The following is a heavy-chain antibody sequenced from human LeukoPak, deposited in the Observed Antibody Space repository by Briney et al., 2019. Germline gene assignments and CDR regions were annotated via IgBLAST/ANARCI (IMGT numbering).Heavy chain of an antibody. D-gene: IGHD1-26*01. V-gene: IGHV3-72*01. CDR1: GFTSSDHH. J-gene: IGHJ4*02. Sequence: GGSLRLSCAASGFTSSDHHIDWVRQAPGEGLEWVGRSRNKASSHTTEYAASVKGRFAFSRDDSKNSLYLQLNSLKTEDTAVYYCVRGSTGTYDYWGQGTLVTVSS. CDR2: SRNKASSHTT. CDR3: VRGSTGTYDY.